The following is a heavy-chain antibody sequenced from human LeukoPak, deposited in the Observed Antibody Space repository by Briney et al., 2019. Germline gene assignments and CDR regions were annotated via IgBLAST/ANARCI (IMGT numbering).Heavy chain of an antibody. CDR1: GYTFTGYY. Sequence: GASVKVSCKASGYTFTGYYMHWVRQAPGQGLEWMGWINPNSGGTNYAQKFQGRVTMTRDTSISTAYMELSRLRSDDTAVYYCARVVRQSPSSSQRYYYYYYMDVWGKGTTVTVSS. CDR2: INPNSGGT. D-gene: IGHD2-2*01. CDR3: ARVVRQSPSSSQRYYYYYYMDV. J-gene: IGHJ6*03. V-gene: IGHV1-2*02.